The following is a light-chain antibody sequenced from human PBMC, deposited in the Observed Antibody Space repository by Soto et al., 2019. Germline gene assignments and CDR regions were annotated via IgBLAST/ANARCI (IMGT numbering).Light chain of an antibody. Sequence: QSALTQPASVSGSPGQSTTISCTGTSSDVGGYNYVSWYQQHPGKAPKLMIYEVSNRPSGVSNRFSGSKSGNTASLTISGLQAEDEADYYCSSYTSSSPRVFGGGTKLTVL. J-gene: IGLJ3*02. CDR3: SSYTSSSPRV. CDR2: EVS. CDR1: SSDVGGYNY. V-gene: IGLV2-14*01.